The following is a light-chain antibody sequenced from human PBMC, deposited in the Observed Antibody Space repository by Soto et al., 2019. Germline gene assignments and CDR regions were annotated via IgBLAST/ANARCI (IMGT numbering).Light chain of an antibody. Sequence: QSALTQPASVSGSPGQSITISCTGTSSDVGGFIFVSWYQQHPGRAPKLMIYDVSNRPSGVSNRFSGSKSGITASLTISGLQADDDADYYCVSYTTSASYVFGTGTKLTVL. CDR2: DVS. J-gene: IGLJ1*01. CDR3: VSYTTSASYV. CDR1: SSDVGGFIF. V-gene: IGLV2-14*01.